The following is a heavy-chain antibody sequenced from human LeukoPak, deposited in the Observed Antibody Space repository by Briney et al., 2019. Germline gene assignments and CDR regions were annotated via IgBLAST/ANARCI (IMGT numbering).Heavy chain of an antibody. V-gene: IGHV4-34*01. Sequence: SETLSLTCAVYGGSFSGHYWSWIRQPPGKGLEWIGEIDDGGSTNYNPSLKSRLTILLDTSKNQFSLKVSSVTAADTAVYYCARRWVYDKRAFDAWGQGTMVTVSS. CDR3: ARRWVYDKRAFDA. J-gene: IGHJ3*01. D-gene: IGHD3-16*01. CDR1: GGSFSGHY. CDR2: IDDGGST.